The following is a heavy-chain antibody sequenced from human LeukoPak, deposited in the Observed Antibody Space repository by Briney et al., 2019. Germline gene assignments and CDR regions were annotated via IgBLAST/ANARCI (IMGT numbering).Heavy chain of an antibody. V-gene: IGHV4-34*01. Sequence: PSESLSLTCAVYGGSFSGYYWSWIRQPPGKGLEWIGEIIHSVSTNYNPSLKSRVTISVDTSKNQFSLKLSSVTAADTAVYYCARGSQSLGYCSGGSCRAKIFDYWGQGTLVTVCS. CDR2: IIHSVST. J-gene: IGHJ4*02. CDR3: ARGSQSLGYCSGGSCRAKIFDY. D-gene: IGHD2-15*01. CDR1: GGSFSGYY.